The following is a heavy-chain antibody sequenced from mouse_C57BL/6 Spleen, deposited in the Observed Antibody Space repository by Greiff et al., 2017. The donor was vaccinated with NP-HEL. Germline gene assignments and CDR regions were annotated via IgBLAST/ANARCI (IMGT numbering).Heavy chain of an antibody. CDR3: ARDQGGYYPYFDY. CDR1: GFTFSDYY. V-gene: IGHV5-16*01. J-gene: IGHJ2*01. D-gene: IGHD2-3*01. CDR2: INYDGSST. Sequence: EVKLVESEGGLVQPGSSMKLSCTASGFTFSDYYMAWVRQVPEKGLEWVANINYDGSSTYYLDSLKSRFIISRDNAKNILYLQMSSLKSEDTATYYCARDQGGYYPYFDYWGQGTTLTVSS.